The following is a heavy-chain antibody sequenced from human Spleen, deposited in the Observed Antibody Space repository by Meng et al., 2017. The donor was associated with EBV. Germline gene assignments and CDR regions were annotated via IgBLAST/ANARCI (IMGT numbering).Heavy chain of an antibody. V-gene: IGHV6-1*01. Sequence: QLQLQQSGPGMVKSSQTLSVTCAISGDSISSNNAAWNWIRQSPSRGLEWLGRTYYRSKSYNDYAVSVKSRITVNLDTSKNQFSLHLNSVTPEDTAVYYCAYFGDLPPLWWGQGTLVTVSS. D-gene: IGHD3-16*01. J-gene: IGHJ4*02. CDR3: AYFGDLPPLW. CDR2: TYYRSKSYN. CDR1: GDSISSNNAA.